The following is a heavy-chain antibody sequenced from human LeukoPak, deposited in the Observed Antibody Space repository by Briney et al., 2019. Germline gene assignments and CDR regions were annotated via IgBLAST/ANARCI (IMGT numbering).Heavy chain of an antibody. CDR2: ISSSSSYI. D-gene: IGHD2-2*01. CDR1: GFTFSSYS. V-gene: IGHV3-21*01. Sequence: PGGSLRLSCAASGFTFSSYSMNWVRQGPGKGLEWVSSISSSSSYIYYADSVKGRFTISRDNAKNSLYLHMNSLRAEDTAVYYCARQQGGIVVVPAASLDYWGQGTLVTVSS. CDR3: ARQQGGIVVVPAASLDY. J-gene: IGHJ4*02.